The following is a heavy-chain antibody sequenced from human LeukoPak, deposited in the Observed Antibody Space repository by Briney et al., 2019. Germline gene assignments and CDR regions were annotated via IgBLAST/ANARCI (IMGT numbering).Heavy chain of an antibody. V-gene: IGHV4-34*01. J-gene: IGHJ4*02. D-gene: IGHD3-22*01. CDR3: ATVEVSDYDSSGYLPGY. CDR1: GGSFSGYY. CDR2: INHSGST. Sequence: SETLSLTCAVYGGSFSGYYWSWIRQPPGKGLEWIGEINHSGSTNYNPSLKSRVTISADTSKNQFSLKLSSVTAADTAVYYCATVEVSDYDSSGYLPGYWGQGTLVTVSS.